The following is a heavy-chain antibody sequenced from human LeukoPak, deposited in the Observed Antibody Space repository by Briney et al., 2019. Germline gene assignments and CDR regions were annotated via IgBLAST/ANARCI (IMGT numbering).Heavy chain of an antibody. D-gene: IGHD3-3*01. CDR2: INPNSGGT. V-gene: IGHV1-2*02. Sequence: GASVKVSCKASGYTFTGYYMHWVRQAPGQGLEWMGWINPNSGGTNYAQKFQGRVTMTRDTSISTAYMELSSLRSDDTAVYYCARDFRSVSNRFDYWGQGTLVTVSS. CDR3: ARDFRSVSNRFDY. J-gene: IGHJ4*02. CDR1: GYTFTGYY.